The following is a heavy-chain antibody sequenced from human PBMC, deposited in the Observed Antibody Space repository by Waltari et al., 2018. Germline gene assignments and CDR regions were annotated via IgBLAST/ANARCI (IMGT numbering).Heavy chain of an antibody. D-gene: IGHD6-6*01. J-gene: IGHJ4*02. Sequence: QVQLQESGPGLVKPSETLSLTCAVSGYSLSRGYYWGWIRQPPGKGLEWIGSIYHSGSTYYNPSLKSRVTISVDTSKNQFSLKLSSVTAADTAVYYCARLRAARPYYFDYWGQGTLVTVSS. CDR1: GYSLSRGYY. CDR2: IYHSGST. V-gene: IGHV4-38-2*01. CDR3: ARLRAARPYYFDY.